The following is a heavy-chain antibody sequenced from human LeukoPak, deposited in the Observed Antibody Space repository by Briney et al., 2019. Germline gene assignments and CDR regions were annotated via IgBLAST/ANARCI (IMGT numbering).Heavy chain of an antibody. CDR1: EFPFSNYE. Sequence: AGGSLRLSFAPSEFPFSNYEMNWSRKAPGRGLEWVSYISSSGRTIYYADSVKGRFTISRDNAKNSLYLQMSSLRTEDTAVYYCSSSTAIGYWGQGTLVTVSS. J-gene: IGHJ4*02. V-gene: IGHV3-48*03. CDR2: ISSSGRTI. CDR3: SSSTAIGY.